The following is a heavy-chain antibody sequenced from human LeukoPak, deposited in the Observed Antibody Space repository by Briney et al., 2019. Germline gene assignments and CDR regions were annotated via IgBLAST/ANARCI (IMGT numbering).Heavy chain of an antibody. CDR2: ISGSGSST. D-gene: IGHD2-8*01. J-gene: IGHJ4*02. V-gene: IGHV3-23*01. Sequence: ETLSLTCTVSGGSISSYYWSWVRQAPGKGLEWVSGISGSGSSTYYADSVRGRFTISRDNSKNTLYLQMNSLRAEDTAVYYCAKDYCTNDICYYFDYWGPGTLVTVSS. CDR3: AKDYCTNDICYYFDY. CDR1: GGSISSYY.